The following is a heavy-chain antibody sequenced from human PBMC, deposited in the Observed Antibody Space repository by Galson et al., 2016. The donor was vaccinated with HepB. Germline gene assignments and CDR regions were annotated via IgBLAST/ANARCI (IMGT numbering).Heavy chain of an antibody. CDR3: ARVRAESYFDY. D-gene: IGHD4/OR15-4a*01. CDR1: GFTFSHAW. Sequence: SLRLSCAGSGFTFSHAWLNWVRQAPGKGLEWVGRIKSKGDGETTDYAAPVKGRFTVSRDDSKNTLYLQMNSLKTEDTAVYYCARVRAESYFDYWGQGTLVTVSS. J-gene: IGHJ4*02. CDR2: IKSKGDGETT. V-gene: IGHV3-15*07.